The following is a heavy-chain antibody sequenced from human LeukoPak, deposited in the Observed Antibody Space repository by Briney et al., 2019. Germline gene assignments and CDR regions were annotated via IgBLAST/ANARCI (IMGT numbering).Heavy chain of an antibody. J-gene: IGHJ4*02. Sequence: GGSLRLSCAASGFTFSDYYMSWIRQAPGKGLEWVSYISSSGSTIYYADSVKGRFTISRDNAKNSLYLQMNSLRAEDTAMYYCASEGRYCSSTSCSADYWGQGTLVTVSS. CDR3: ASEGRYCSSTSCSADY. D-gene: IGHD2-2*01. CDR1: GFTFSDYY. CDR2: ISSSGSTI. V-gene: IGHV3-11*04.